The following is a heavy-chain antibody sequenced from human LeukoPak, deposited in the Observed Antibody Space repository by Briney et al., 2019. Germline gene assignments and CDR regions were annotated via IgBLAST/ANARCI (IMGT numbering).Heavy chain of an antibody. CDR2: IYTSGST. J-gene: IGHJ6*03. Sequence: SQTLSLTCTVSGGSISSGSYYWSWIRQPAGKGLEWIGRIYTSGSTNYNPSLKSRVTISVDTSKNQFSLKLSSVTAADTAVYYCASSTEVQYGSIAALYYYYYMDVWGKGTTVTVSS. D-gene: IGHD6-6*01. V-gene: IGHV4-61*02. CDR1: GGSISSGSYY. CDR3: ASSTEVQYGSIAALYYYYYMDV.